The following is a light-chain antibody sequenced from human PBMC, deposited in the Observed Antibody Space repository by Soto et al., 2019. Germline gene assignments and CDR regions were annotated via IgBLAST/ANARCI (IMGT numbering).Light chain of an antibody. CDR2: DT. V-gene: IGLV3-21*04. J-gene: IGLJ2*01. CDR1: NIGSKG. Sequence: SYELTQPPSVSVAPGKTASISCGGNNIGSKGVPDTDLPPVIPERFSGSNSANLATLTISRVEAGDEADYYCQVWDSGSAHVVFGGGTKLTVL. CDR3: QVWDSGSAHVV.